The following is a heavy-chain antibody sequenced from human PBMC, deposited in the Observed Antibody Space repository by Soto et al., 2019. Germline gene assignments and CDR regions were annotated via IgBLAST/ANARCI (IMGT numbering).Heavy chain of an antibody. CDR2: IWYDGSNK. Sequence: QVQLVESGGGVVQPGRSLRLSCAASGFTFSSYGMHWVRQAPGKGLEWVAVIWYDGSNKYYADSVKGRFTISRDNSKNTLYLQMNSLRAEDTAVYYCARGTSLRFLEWLLVSPFDYWGQGTLVTVSS. CDR3: ARGTSLRFLEWLLVSPFDY. D-gene: IGHD3-3*01. CDR1: GFTFSSYG. J-gene: IGHJ4*02. V-gene: IGHV3-33*01.